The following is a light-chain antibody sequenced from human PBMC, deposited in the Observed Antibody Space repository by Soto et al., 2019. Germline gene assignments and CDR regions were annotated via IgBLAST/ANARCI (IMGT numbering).Light chain of an antibody. V-gene: IGKV3D-20*02. CDR2: GAS. Sequence: EVVLTQSPGTLSLSPGERATLSCRASQTVTSNYLAWYQQKPGQAPRLLIYGASSRATDIPHRFSGSGSGADFTLTISSLEPEDVAVYFCQQRSIWPLTSGGGTKVEIK. J-gene: IGKJ4*01. CDR1: QTVTSNY. CDR3: QQRSIWPLT.